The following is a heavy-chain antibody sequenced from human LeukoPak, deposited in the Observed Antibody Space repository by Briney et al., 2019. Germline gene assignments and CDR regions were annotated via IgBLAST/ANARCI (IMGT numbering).Heavy chain of an antibody. CDR2: INPNSGGT. CDR3: ATEVTD. V-gene: IGHV1-2*02. CDR1: GYTFTGYY. Sequence: ASVRVSCKASGYTFTGYYMNWVRQAPGQGLEWMGWINPNSGGTKYAQKFQGRVTMTRDTSISTAYMELSRLRSDDTAVYYCATEVTDWGQGTLVTVSS. J-gene: IGHJ4*02. D-gene: IGHD5-18*01.